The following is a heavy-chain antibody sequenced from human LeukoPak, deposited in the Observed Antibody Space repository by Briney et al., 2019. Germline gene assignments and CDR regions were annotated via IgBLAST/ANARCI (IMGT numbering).Heavy chain of an antibody. CDR1: GYTFTGYY. Sequence: GASVKVSCKASGYTFTGYYMHWVRQAPGQGLEWMGWISAYNGNTNYAQKLQGRVTMTTDTSTSTAYMELRSLRSDDTAVYYCATNPGAFDIWGQGTMVTVSS. CDR2: ISAYNGNT. CDR3: ATNPGAFDI. V-gene: IGHV1-18*04. J-gene: IGHJ3*02.